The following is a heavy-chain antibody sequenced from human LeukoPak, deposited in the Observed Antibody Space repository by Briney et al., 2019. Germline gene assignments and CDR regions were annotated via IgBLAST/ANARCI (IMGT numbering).Heavy chain of an antibody. CDR1: GGSFSGYY. Sequence: SETLSLTCAVYGGSFSGYYWSWIRQPPGKGLEWIGEINHSGSTNYNPSLKSRVTISVDTSKNQFSLKLSSVTAADTAVYCCARHDGSSWYYAFDVWGQGTMVTVSS. CDR2: INHSGST. V-gene: IGHV4-34*01. D-gene: IGHD6-13*01. CDR3: ARHDGSSWYYAFDV. J-gene: IGHJ3*01.